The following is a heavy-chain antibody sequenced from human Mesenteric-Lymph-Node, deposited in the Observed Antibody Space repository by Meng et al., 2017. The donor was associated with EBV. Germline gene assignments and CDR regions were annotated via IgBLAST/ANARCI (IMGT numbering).Heavy chain of an antibody. J-gene: IGHJ4*02. V-gene: IGHV1-18*01. CDR1: GYTFTSYG. Sequence: QVQRVQSGSEVRKPWASVKVSRKASGYTFTSYGISWVRQAPGQGLEWMGWISAYNGDTKYAQKVQDRVTMTTDTSTSTVYMELRSLGSDDTAVYYCARDHGGKYYYWGQGTLVTVSS. CDR2: ISAYNGDT. CDR3: ARDHGGKYYY. D-gene: IGHD1-26*01.